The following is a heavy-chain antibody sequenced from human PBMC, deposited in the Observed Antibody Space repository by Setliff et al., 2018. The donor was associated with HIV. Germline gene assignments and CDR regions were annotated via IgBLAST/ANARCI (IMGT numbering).Heavy chain of an antibody. CDR1: GYTFINYH. J-gene: IGHJ6*03. Sequence: APVKVSCKASGYTFINYHITWVRQAPGQGLEWVGSISASSVNTNYTQGRVTMTTDISTSTAYMELRSLRSADSAVYYCARVPVSNYYYYMDVWGKGTTVTVSS. V-gene: IGHV1-18*01. CDR3: ARVPVSNYYYYMDV. CDR2: ISASSVNT.